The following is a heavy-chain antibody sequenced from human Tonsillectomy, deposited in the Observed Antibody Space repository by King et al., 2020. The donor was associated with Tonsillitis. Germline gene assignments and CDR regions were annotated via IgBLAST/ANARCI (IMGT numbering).Heavy chain of an antibody. Sequence: QLQESGPGLVKPSETLSLTCTVSGGSISSSSYYWGWIRQPPGKGLEWIGSIYYSGSTYYNPSLKSRVTISVDTSKNQFSLKLSSVTAADTAVYYCARVGGGSGWPNYYYYGMDVWGQGTTVTVSS. CDR1: GGSISSSSYY. CDR3: ARVGGGSGWPNYYYYGMDV. V-gene: IGHV4-39*01. J-gene: IGHJ6*02. D-gene: IGHD6-19*01. CDR2: IYYSGST.